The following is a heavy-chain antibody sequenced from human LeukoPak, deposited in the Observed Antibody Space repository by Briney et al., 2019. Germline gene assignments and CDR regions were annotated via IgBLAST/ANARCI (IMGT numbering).Heavy chain of an antibody. CDR2: FSGSGHTT. Sequence: GGSLRLSCAASGFTFSSYAMSWVRQAPGKGLEWISAFSGSGHTTYYADSVKGRFTITRDNSKNTLYLQMNSLRAEDTAVYYCARGTSGTYYHWGQGTLVTVSS. V-gene: IGHV3-23*01. CDR1: GFTFSSYA. CDR3: ARGTSGTYYH. D-gene: IGHD1-26*01. J-gene: IGHJ5*02.